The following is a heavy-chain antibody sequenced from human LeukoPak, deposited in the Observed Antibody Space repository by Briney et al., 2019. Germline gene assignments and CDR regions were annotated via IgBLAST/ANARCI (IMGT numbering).Heavy chain of an antibody. D-gene: IGHD3-3*01. V-gene: IGHV4-59*01. Sequence: SETLSLTCTVSGGSISSYYWSWIRQPPGKGLEWIGYIYYSGSTNYNPSLKSRVTISVDTSKNQFSLKLSSVTAADTAVYYCARVAHITIFGVVPPPDYWGQGTLVTVSS. J-gene: IGHJ4*02. CDR3: ARVAHITIFGVVPPPDY. CDR2: IYYSGST. CDR1: GGSISSYY.